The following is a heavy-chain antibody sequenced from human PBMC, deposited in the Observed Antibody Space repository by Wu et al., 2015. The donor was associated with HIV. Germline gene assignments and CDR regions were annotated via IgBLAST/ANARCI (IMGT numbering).Heavy chain of an antibody. CDR2: INPNSGGT. J-gene: IGHJ4*02. CDR3: ARDGNYVWFGSLDYFFDY. Sequence: QVQLVQSGAEVKKPGASVKVSCKASGYSFTGYYIYWVRQAPGQGLEWMGWINPNSGGTKYAQKFQGRVTMTRDTSTSTAYMDLSRLRSDDTAVYYXARDGNYVWFGSLDYFFDYWARERWSPSLQ. D-gene: IGHD3-16*01. V-gene: IGHV1-2*02. CDR1: GYSFTGYY.